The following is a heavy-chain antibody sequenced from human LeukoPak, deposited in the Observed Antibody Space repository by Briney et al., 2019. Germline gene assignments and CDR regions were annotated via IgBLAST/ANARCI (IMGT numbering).Heavy chain of an antibody. V-gene: IGHV3-23*01. CDR3: ARRLFGVVVFFDF. CDR1: GFTFSTYA. D-gene: IGHD3-3*01. J-gene: IGHJ4*02. Sequence: PGGSLRLSCAASGFTFSTYAMSWVRQAPGKGLEWVSGISDSGGTTYYADSVKGRFTISRDNSKNTLYLQMNSLRAEDTAVYYCARRLFGVVVFFDFWGQGTLVSVSS. CDR2: ISDSGGTT.